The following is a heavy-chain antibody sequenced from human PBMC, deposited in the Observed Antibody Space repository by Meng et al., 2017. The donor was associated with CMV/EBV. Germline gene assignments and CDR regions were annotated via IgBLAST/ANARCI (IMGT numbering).Heavy chain of an antibody. CDR3: ARDTMMIMSFDH. Sequence: QVQLVQSGAEVRKPGALVKVSCKASGYTFTHHGISWVRQAPGQGLEWMGWISGYNDNTKYARHLQGRVTMTTDTSTNTAYMELRSLRSDDTAIYYCARDTMMIMSFDHWGPGTLVTVSS. V-gene: IGHV1-18*01. CDR2: ISGYNDNT. D-gene: IGHD3-22*01. J-gene: IGHJ4*02. CDR1: GYTFTHHG.